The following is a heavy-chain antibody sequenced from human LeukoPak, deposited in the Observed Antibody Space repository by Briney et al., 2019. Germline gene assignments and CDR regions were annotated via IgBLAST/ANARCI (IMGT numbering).Heavy chain of an antibody. CDR1: GYSFSNYW. J-gene: IGHJ4*02. D-gene: IGHD6-13*01. CDR2: IYPGDSDT. Sequence: GESLKISCKGSGYSFSNYWIGWVRQMPGKGLEWMGIIYPGDSDTTYSPSFQGQVTISADKSISTAYLQWSSLRASDTAMYYCARLSQIQAAAGTCDYWGQGTLVTVSS. CDR3: ARLSQIQAAAGTCDY. V-gene: IGHV5-51*01.